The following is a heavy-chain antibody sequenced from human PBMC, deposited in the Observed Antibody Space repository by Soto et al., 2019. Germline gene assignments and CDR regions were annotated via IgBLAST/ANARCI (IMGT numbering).Heavy chain of an antibody. CDR3: VRDIR. J-gene: IGHJ4*02. CDR2: INSDGTTT. V-gene: IGHV3-74*01. Sequence: EVQLVESGGGLVQPGGSLRLSCAASGYTFNNFWMYWVRQTPEKGLVWVSGINSDGTTTIYADAVKSRFTISRDNANNTLYLQMNILAVEDTAIYCCVRDIRWGQGTLVTVSS. CDR1: GYTFNNFW.